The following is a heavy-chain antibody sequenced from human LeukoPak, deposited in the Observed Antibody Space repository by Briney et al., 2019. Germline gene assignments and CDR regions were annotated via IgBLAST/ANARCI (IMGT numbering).Heavy chain of an antibody. CDR2: IYYSGST. V-gene: IGHV4-59*01. D-gene: IGHD6-13*01. Sequence: SETLSLTCTVSGSSISSYYWSWIRQPPGEGLECIGYIYYSGSTNYNPSLKSRVTISVDTPKNQFSLKLSSVTAADTAVYYCARARSSWDAFDIWGQGTMVTVSS. J-gene: IGHJ3*02. CDR1: GSSISSYY. CDR3: ARARSSWDAFDI.